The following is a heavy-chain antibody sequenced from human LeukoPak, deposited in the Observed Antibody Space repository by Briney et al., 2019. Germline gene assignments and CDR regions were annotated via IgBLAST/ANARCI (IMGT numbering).Heavy chain of an antibody. CDR1: GYTFTGYY. V-gene: IGHV1-2*02. J-gene: IGHJ5*02. Sequence: ASVKVSCKASGYTFTGYYMHWVRQAPGQGLEWMGWINPNSGGTNYAQKFQGRVTMTRDTSISTAYMELSRLRSDDTAVYYCARGTWYDSSGYMFDPWGQGTLVTVSS. D-gene: IGHD3-22*01. CDR3: ARGTWYDSSGYMFDP. CDR2: INPNSGGT.